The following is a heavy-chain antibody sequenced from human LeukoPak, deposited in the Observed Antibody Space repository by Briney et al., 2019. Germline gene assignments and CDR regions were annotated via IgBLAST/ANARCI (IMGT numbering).Heavy chain of an antibody. Sequence: ASVKVSCKASGYTFTGYYMHWVRQAPGQGLEWMGWINPNSGGINYAQKFQGRVTMTRDTSISTAYMELSRLTSDDTAVYYCARDLYSSGWTDAFDIWGQGTMVTVSS. J-gene: IGHJ3*02. CDR3: ARDLYSSGWTDAFDI. D-gene: IGHD6-19*01. CDR1: GYTFTGYY. V-gene: IGHV1-2*02. CDR2: INPNSGGI.